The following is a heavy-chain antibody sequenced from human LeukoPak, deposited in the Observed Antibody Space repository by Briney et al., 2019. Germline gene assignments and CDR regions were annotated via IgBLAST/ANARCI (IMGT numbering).Heavy chain of an antibody. CDR3: AADQYDFWSGYYRGAFDI. Sequence: GASVKVSCKASGYTFTTYDIYWVRQATGQGLEWMGWVNPNSGDTAYARKFQERVTITRDMSTSTAYMELSSLRSEDTAVYYCAADQYDFWSGYYRGAFDIWGQGTMVTVSS. CDR2: VNPNSGDT. D-gene: IGHD3-3*01. J-gene: IGHJ3*02. V-gene: IGHV1-8*01. CDR1: GYTFTTYD.